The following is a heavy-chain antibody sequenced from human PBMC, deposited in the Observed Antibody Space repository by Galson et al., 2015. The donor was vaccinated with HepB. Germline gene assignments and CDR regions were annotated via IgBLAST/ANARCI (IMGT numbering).Heavy chain of an antibody. V-gene: IGHV1-3*01. Sequence: SVKVSCKASGYTFTSYAMHWVRQAPGQRLEWMGWINAGNGNTKYSQKFQGRVTITRDTSASTAYMELSSLRSEDTAVYYCARGYNWNEYNWFDPWGQGTLVTVSS. CDR2: INAGNGNT. J-gene: IGHJ5*02. CDR1: GYTFTSYA. D-gene: IGHD1-1*01. CDR3: ARGYNWNEYNWFDP.